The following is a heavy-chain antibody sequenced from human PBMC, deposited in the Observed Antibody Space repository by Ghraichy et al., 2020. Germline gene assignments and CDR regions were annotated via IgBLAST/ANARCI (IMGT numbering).Heavy chain of an antibody. CDR2: IYYSGST. CDR1: GGSISSYY. V-gene: IGHV4-59*01. Sequence: SETLSLTCTVSGGSISSYYWSWIQQPPGKGLEWIGYIYYSGSTNYNPSLKSRVTISVDTSKNQFSLKLSSVTAADTAVYYCASYTPYSSFDYWGQGTLVTVSS. D-gene: IGHD6-13*01. CDR3: ASYTPYSSFDY. J-gene: IGHJ4*02.